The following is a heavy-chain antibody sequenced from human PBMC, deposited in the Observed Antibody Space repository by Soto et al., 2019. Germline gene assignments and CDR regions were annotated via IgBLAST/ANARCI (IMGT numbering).Heavy chain of an antibody. V-gene: IGHV1-18*01. Sequence: QVHLVQSGAEVKKPGASVKVSCKGSGYDFTTYGITWVRQAPGQGLEWMAWISAHNGNTDNAQKLQGRVTVTRYTSTSTAYMELRSLRCDDTAMYYCARGRYGDYWGRGALVTVSS. CDR3: ARGRYGDY. CDR1: GYDFTTYG. CDR2: ISAHNGNT. J-gene: IGHJ4*02. D-gene: IGHD1-1*01.